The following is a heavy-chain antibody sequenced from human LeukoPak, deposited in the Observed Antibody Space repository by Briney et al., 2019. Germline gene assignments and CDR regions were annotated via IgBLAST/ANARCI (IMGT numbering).Heavy chain of an antibody. J-gene: IGHJ4*02. V-gene: IGHV4-34*01. CDR3: ARWASPRSVAGRDY. CDR1: GGSFSGYY. D-gene: IGHD6-19*01. CDR2: INHSGST. Sequence: SETLSLTCAVYGGSFSGYYWSWIRQPPAKVLEWIGEINHSGSTNYNPSLKSRVTISVDTSKNQFYLKLSSVTAADTAVYYCARWASPRSVAGRDYWGQGTLVTVSS.